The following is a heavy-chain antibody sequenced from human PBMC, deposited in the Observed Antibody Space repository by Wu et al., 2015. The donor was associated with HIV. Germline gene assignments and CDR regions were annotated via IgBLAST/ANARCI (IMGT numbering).Heavy chain of an antibody. Sequence: QVQLVQSGAEVKKPGSSVKVSCKASGGTFSSYAISWVRQAPGQGLEWMGGIIPIFGTANYAQKFQGRVTITADESTSTAYMELSSLRSEDTAVYYCAREAGGSGNIRYYYYYYYMDVWGKGTTVTVSS. CDR2: IIPIFGTA. CDR3: AREAGGSGNIRYYYYYYYMDV. CDR1: GGTFSSYA. V-gene: IGHV1-69*12. D-gene: IGHD3-10*01. J-gene: IGHJ6*03.